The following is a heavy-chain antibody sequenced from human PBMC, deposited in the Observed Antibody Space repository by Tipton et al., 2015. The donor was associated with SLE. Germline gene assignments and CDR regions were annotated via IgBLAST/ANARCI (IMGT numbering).Heavy chain of an antibody. CDR2: IRTNTDGGAT. CDR1: GFTFANAW. CDR3: TTVGGADP. V-gene: IGHV3-15*01. Sequence: GSLRLSCAASGFTFANAWLSWVRQAPGKGLEWVGRIRTNTDGGATEYAAPVKGRFTISRDDSKSTLYLQMNSLKIEDAAVYYCTTVGGADPWGQGTLVTVSS. D-gene: IGHD2-15*01. J-gene: IGHJ5*02.